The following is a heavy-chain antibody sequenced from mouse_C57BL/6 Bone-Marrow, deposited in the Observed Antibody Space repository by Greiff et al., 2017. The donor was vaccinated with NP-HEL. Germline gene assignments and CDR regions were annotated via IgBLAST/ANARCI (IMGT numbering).Heavy chain of an antibody. V-gene: IGHV5-6*02. D-gene: IGHD2-3*01. CDR3: ARRVYDGYPWFAY. Sequence: DVKLVESGGDLVKPGGSLKLSCAASGFTFSSYGMSWVRQTPDKRLEWVATISSGGSYTYYPDSVKGRFTISRDNAKNTLYLQMSSLKSEDTAMYYCARRVYDGYPWFAYWGQGTLVTVSA. J-gene: IGHJ3*01. CDR2: ISSGGSYT. CDR1: GFTFSSYG.